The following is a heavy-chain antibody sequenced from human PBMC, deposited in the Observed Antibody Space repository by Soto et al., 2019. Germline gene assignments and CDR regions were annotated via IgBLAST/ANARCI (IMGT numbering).Heavy chain of an antibody. D-gene: IGHD1-26*01. CDR3: ARDSHNDSSVGYFQH. V-gene: IGHV3-30-3*01. CDR1: GFTFISYA. Sequence: PGGSLRLSCAASGFTFISYAMSWVRQAPGKGLEWVAVISYDGSNKYYADSVKGRFTISRDNSKNTLYLQMNSLRAEDTAVYYCARDSHNDSSVGYFQHWGQGTLVTVSS. J-gene: IGHJ1*01. CDR2: ISYDGSNK.